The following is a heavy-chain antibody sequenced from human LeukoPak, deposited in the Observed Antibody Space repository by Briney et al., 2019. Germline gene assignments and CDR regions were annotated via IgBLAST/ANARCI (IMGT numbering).Heavy chain of an antibody. CDR1: GYTFTCNY. CDR2: INPNSGGT. J-gene: IGHJ5*02. Sequence: ASVKVSCKASGYTFTCNYMHWVRHAPGQALEWMGWINPNSGGTNYAQNFQGRVTIIRDTSISTAYMELRKLRSDDTAVSDSARDSLRSARAIQKTYYDFWSGYSTRATASVLSGSQRWFDPWGQGTLVTVPS. V-gene: IGHV1-2*02. D-gene: IGHD3-3*01. CDR3: ARDSLRSARAIQKTYYDFWSGYSTRATASVLSGSQRWFDP.